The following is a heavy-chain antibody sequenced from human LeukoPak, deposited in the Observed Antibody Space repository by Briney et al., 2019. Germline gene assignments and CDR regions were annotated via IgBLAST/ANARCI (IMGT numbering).Heavy chain of an antibody. CDR1: GFTFSAYS. D-gene: IGHD5-12*01. J-gene: IGHJ6*03. Sequence: AGGSLRLSCAASGFTFSAYSMNWVRQAPGKGLEWVANIKQDGSEKYYVDSVKGRFTISRDNAKNSLYLQMNSLRAEDTAVYYCARGSGYGYYYYMDVWGKGTTVTISS. V-gene: IGHV3-7*01. CDR2: IKQDGSEK. CDR3: ARGSGYGYYYYMDV.